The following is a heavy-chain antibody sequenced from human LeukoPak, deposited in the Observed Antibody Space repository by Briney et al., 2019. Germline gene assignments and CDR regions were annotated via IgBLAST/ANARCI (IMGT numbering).Heavy chain of an antibody. CDR1: GGSFSGYY. J-gene: IGHJ5*02. CDR2: INHSGST. D-gene: IGHD3-10*01. CDR3: ARGGYYYGSGSSPRETRRFDP. V-gene: IGHV4-34*01. Sequence: SETLSLTCAVYGGSFSGYYWSWIRQPPGKGLEWIGEINHSGSTNYNPSLKSRVTISVDTSKNQFSLKLSSVTAADTAVYYCARGGYYYGSGSSPRETRRFDPWGQGTLVTVSS.